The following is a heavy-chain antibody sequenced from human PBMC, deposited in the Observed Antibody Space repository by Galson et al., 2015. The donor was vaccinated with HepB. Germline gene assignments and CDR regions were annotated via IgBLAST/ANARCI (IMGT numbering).Heavy chain of an antibody. CDR1: GYTFTSYG. D-gene: IGHD1-26*01. CDR3: ARDKTIVGATVGHGMDV. V-gene: IGHV1-18*04. CDR2: ISAYNGNT. J-gene: IGHJ6*02. Sequence: SVKVSCKASGYTFTSYGISWVRQAPGQGLEWMGWISAYNGNTNYAQKLQGRVTMTTDTSTSTAYMELRSLRSDDTAVYYCARDKTIVGATVGHGMDVWGQGTTVTVSS.